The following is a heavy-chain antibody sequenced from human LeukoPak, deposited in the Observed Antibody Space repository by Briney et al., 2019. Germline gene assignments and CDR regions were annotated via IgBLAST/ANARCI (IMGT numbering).Heavy chain of an antibody. CDR3: ARDLVAAGSWYFDY. CDR2: IYSDGTT. V-gene: IGHV3-53*01. Sequence: GGSLRLSRAASGFTVSSNYMSWVRQAPGKGLEWVSMIYSDGTTSYADSVKGRFTISRDNSKNTLYLQMNSLRAEDTAVYYCARDLVAAGSWYFDYWGQGTLVTVSS. D-gene: IGHD6-25*01. CDR1: GFTVSSNY. J-gene: IGHJ4*02.